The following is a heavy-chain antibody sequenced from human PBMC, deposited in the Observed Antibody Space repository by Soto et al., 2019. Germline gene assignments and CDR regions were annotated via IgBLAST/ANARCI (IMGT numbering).Heavy chain of an antibody. CDR2: ISGSGGST. V-gene: IGHV3-23*01. CDR3: AKALPGYYSYYMDV. Sequence: VGSLRLSCAASGFTFSNYAMSWVRQAPGKGLEWVSGISGSGGSTYYADSVKGRFTISRDNSENTLYLQMNSLRAEDTAVYYSAKALPGYYSYYMDVWGKGTTVTVSS. J-gene: IGHJ6*03. CDR1: GFTFSNYA.